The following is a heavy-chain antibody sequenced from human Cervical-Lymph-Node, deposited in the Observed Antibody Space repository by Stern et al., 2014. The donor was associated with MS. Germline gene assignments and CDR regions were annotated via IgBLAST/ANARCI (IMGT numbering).Heavy chain of an antibody. Sequence: HVQLVESGPGLLRPSETLSLTCTVSGASITSYYWSWIRQPPGKGLEWIGYIYYSGTTNYNASLKGRVAISIDTSKTQFSLRLSSVTAADTAVYYCARATDLWGQGTLVTVSS. CDR3: ARATDL. V-gene: IGHV4-59*01. J-gene: IGHJ5*02. CDR1: GASITSYY. CDR2: IYYSGTT.